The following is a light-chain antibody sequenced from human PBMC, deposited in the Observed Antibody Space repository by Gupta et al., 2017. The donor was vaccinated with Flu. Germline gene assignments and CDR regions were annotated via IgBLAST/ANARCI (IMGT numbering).Light chain of an antibody. CDR2: TND. V-gene: IGLV1-47*01. J-gene: IGLJ3*02. CDR1: SSNIGDTP. CDR3: AAWDYSLNAWV. Sequence: SSSNIGDTPNAWCQHLPGAAPKPLIYTNDQRPSGVPVRFSGSKSGTSASLAISGLRSEDEADYYCAAWDYSLNAWVFGGGTKLTVL.